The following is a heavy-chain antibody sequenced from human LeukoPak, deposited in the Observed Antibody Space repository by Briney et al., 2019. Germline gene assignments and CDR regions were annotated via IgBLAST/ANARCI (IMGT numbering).Heavy chain of an antibody. CDR2: ISGSGGGT. V-gene: IGHV3-23*01. CDR1: GFTFSSYA. CDR3: AKGEIVLRFLPPLTTFDY. Sequence: GSLRLSCAASGFTFSSYAMSWVRQAPGKGLEWVSAISGSGGGTYYADSVKGRFTISRDNSKNTLYLQMNSLRAEDTAVYYCAKGEIVLRFLPPLTTFDYWGQGTLVTVSS. D-gene: IGHD3-3*01. J-gene: IGHJ4*02.